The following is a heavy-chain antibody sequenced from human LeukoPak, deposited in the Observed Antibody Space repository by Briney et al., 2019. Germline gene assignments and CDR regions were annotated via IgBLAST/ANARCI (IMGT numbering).Heavy chain of an antibody. CDR2: IYGTGTT. CDR1: GASITNYY. Sequence: PSETLSLTCTVSGASITNYYWSWIRQPAGKGLQWLGRIYGTGTTTYNPSLKSRVTMSVDTSKNQFSLKLISVTAADTAVYYCTRDSGTTGEVKFDPWGQGTLVTVSS. J-gene: IGHJ5*02. V-gene: IGHV4-4*07. CDR3: TRDSGTTGEVKFDP. D-gene: IGHD3-10*01.